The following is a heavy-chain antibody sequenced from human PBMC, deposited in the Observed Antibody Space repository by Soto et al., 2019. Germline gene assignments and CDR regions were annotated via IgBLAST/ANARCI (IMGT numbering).Heavy chain of an antibody. D-gene: IGHD1-26*01. CDR3: AREYYSRTTCQEF. Sequence: ASMKFSCKNSGFTFTSYPFSWVRQAPGQVLECLAWVHPYEGTTKVAHQFRDRITLTTDTSAATVFMELTRLTSDDTVVYFCAREYYSRTTCQEFWGQAILVPLSS. J-gene: IGHJ4*02. CDR2: VHPYEGTT. V-gene: IGHV1-18*04. CDR1: GFTFTSYP.